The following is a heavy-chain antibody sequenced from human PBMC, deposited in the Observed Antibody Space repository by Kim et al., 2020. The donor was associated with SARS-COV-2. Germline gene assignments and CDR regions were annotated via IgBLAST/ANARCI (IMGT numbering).Heavy chain of an antibody. CDR3: TREGLGYDILTGYYKGGLDY. CDR1: GFTFGDYA. CDR2: IRSKAYGGTT. Sequence: GGSLRLSCTASGFTFGDYAMSWVRQAPGKGLEWVGFIRSKAYGGTTEYAASVKGRFTISRDGSKSIAYLQMNSLKTEDTAVYYCTREGLGYDILTGYYKGGLDYWGQGTLVTVSS. D-gene: IGHD3-9*01. J-gene: IGHJ4*02. V-gene: IGHV3-49*04.